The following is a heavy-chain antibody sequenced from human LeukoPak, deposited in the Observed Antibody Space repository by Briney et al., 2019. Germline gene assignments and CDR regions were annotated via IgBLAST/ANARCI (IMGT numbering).Heavy chain of an antibody. CDR2: ITPNSGGT. V-gene: IGHV1-2*02. J-gene: IGHJ4*02. CDR1: GYTFTGYY. D-gene: IGHD3-22*01. CDR3: ARDVGDTNTYYWGVLDY. Sequence: ASVKVSCKASGYTFTGYYMHWVRQAPGQGLEWMGWITPNSGGTNYAQKLQGRVTMTTDTSTSTAYMELRSLRADDTAVYFCARDVGDTNTYYWGVLDYWGQGTLVTVSS.